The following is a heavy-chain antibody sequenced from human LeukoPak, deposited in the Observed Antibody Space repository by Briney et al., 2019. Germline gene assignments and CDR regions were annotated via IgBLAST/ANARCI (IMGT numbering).Heavy chain of an antibody. Sequence: ASVRVSSKASGYTFTGYYMHWVRQAPGQGLEWMGWINPNSGGTNYAQKFQGRVTMTRDTSISTAYMELSRLTSDDTAVYYCARELRSGYYDYWGQGTLVTVSS. CDR3: ARELRSGYYDY. J-gene: IGHJ4*02. CDR2: INPNSGGT. CDR1: GYTFTGYY. V-gene: IGHV1-2*02. D-gene: IGHD3-3*01.